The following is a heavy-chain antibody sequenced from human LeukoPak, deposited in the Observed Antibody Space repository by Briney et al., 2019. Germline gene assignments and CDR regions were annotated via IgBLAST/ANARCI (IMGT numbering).Heavy chain of an antibody. Sequence: ASVKVSCKASGGTFSSYAISWVRQAPGQGLEWMGGIIPIFGTANYAQKFQGRVTITADESTSTAYMELSSLRSEDTAVYYCAAEDGYNYFDYCGQGTLVTVSS. CDR2: IIPIFGTA. CDR3: AAEDGYNYFDY. CDR1: GGTFSSYA. D-gene: IGHD5-24*01. V-gene: IGHV1-69*13. J-gene: IGHJ4*02.